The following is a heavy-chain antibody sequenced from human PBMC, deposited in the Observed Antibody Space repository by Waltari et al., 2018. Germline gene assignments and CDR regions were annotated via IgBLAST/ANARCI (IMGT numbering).Heavy chain of an antibody. J-gene: IGHJ4*02. Sequence: QMQLQESGPGLVKPSETLSLTCTVSGASIGRYYWTWIRQPAGKTLEWIGRIYTSGANNYNPSLDSRVTISVDESKNQFSLRLTSVTAADTAVYYCAKDEMLLRNFDVWGQGILVTVSS. CDR2: IYTSGAN. CDR1: GASIGRYY. V-gene: IGHV4-4*07. CDR3: AKDEMLLRNFDV. D-gene: IGHD3-9*01.